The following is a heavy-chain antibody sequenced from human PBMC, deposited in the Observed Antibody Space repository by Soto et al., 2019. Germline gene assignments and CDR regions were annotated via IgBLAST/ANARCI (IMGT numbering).Heavy chain of an antibody. D-gene: IGHD3-3*01. CDR1: GFSLTTSGVG. Sequence: QITLKESGPPVVKPTETLTLTCTFSGFSLTTSGVGVGWVRQSPGKAPEWLALIYWDDDKRYSTSLKSRLTITKDTSKNQVVLTMANVDSADTATYYCAHRVLRTVFGLVTTTAIYFDFWGQGTPVVVSS. V-gene: IGHV2-5*02. CDR2: IYWDDDK. J-gene: IGHJ4*02. CDR3: AHRVLRTVFGLVTTTAIYFDF.